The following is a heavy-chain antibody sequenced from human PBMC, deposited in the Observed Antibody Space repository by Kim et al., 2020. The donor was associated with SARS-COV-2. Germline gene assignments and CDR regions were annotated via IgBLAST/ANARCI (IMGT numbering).Heavy chain of an antibody. J-gene: IGHJ6*02. CDR3: ASREDYGDYHLNYYYGMDV. D-gene: IGHD4-17*01. CDR1: GGTFSSYA. CDR2: IIPIFGTA. Sequence: SVKVSCKASGGTFSSYAISWVRQAPGQGLEWMGGIIPIFGTANYAQKFQGRVTITADESTSTAYMELSSLRSEDTAVYYCASREDYGDYHLNYYYGMDVWGQGTTVTVSS. V-gene: IGHV1-69*13.